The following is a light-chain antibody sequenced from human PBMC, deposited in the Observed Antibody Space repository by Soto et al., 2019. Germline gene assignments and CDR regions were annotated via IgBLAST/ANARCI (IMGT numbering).Light chain of an antibody. CDR1: SSDIGRYNY. J-gene: IGLJ2*01. Sequence: QSALTQPASVSGSPGQSITISCTGTSSDIGRYNYVSWYQHSPGKAPKLIIYDVSDRPSGVSNRFSGSKSGTTASLTISGLQAEDEADYYCSSYTSSDTMIFGGGTKLTVL. CDR2: DVS. CDR3: SSYTSSDTMI. V-gene: IGLV2-14*03.